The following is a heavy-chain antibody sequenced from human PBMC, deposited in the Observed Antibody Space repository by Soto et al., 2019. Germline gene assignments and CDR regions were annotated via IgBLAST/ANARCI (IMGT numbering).Heavy chain of an antibody. CDR3: ARGGHVVVVTAALDY. CDR2: VNPSGGHT. D-gene: IGHD2-21*02. Sequence: QVQLMQSGAEVKKPGASVKVSCKASGDTFSDYYIHWVRQAPGQGLEWMGTVNPSGGHTTYSQHFLGRVTMTRDTATRPLHMELTSLTSEETAVYYCARGGHVVVVTAALDYWGQGTLVTVSS. CDR1: GDTFSDYY. J-gene: IGHJ4*02. V-gene: IGHV1-46*01.